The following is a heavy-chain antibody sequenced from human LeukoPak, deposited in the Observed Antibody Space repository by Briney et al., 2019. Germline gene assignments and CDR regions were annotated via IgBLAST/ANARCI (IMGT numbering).Heavy chain of an antibody. CDR1: GDSISSSSYY. D-gene: IGHD2-21*02. J-gene: IGHJ4*02. CDR3: ARNPSLHIVVVAAIDY. CDR2: INYSGRT. V-gene: IGHV4-39*01. Sequence: NPSETLSLTCTVSGDSISSSSYYWGWIRQSPGKALEWIGNINYSGRTYYNPSLKSRVTISVDTSKNQFSLKLSSVTAADTAVYYCARNPSLHIVVVAAIDYWGLGTLVTVSS.